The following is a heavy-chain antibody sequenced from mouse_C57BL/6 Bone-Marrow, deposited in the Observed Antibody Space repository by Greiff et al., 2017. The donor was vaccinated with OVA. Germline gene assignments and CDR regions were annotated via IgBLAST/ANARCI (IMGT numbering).Heavy chain of an antibody. CDR3: ARYSSGPFAY. J-gene: IGHJ3*01. CDR2: IYPSDSET. Sequence: VQLQQPGAELVRPGSSVKLSCKASGYTFTSYWMDWVKQRPGQGLEWIGNIYPSDSETHYNQKFKDKATLTVDKSSSTAYMQISSLTSEDSAVYYCARYSSGPFAYWGQGTLVTVSA. D-gene: IGHD3-2*02. CDR1: GYTFTSYW. V-gene: IGHV1-61*01.